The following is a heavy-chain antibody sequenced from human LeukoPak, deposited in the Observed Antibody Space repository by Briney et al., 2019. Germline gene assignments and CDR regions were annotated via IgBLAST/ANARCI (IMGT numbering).Heavy chain of an antibody. CDR1: GFTFSSYA. J-gene: IGHJ4*02. Sequence: YPGGSLRLSCAASGFTFSSYAMHWVRQAPGKGLEWVAVISYDGSNKYYADSVKGRFTISRDNSENTLHLQMNTLRAEDTAVYYCAKDYFGSGSYYNANPYYFDYWGQGTLVTVSS. CDR2: ISYDGSNK. V-gene: IGHV3-30-3*01. D-gene: IGHD3-10*01. CDR3: AKDYFGSGSYYNANPYYFDY.